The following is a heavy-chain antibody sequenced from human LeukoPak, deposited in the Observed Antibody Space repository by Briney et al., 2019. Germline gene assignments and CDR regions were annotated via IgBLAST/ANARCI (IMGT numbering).Heavy chain of an antibody. CDR3: TIYYGSGSYYRGFDY. CDR2: IKSKTDGGTT. CDR1: GLCLRNYW. J-gene: IGHJ4*02. Sequence: GGSLRLSCVGYGLCLRNYWMTWVRQAPGKGLEWVGRIKSKTDGGTTDYAAPVKGRFTISRDDSKNTLYLQMNSLKTEDTAVYYCTIYYGSGSYYRGFDYWGQGTLVTVSS. V-gene: IGHV3-15*01. D-gene: IGHD3-10*01.